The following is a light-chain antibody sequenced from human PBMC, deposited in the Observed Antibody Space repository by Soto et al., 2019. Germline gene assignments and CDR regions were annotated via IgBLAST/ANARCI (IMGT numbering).Light chain of an antibody. CDR2: AAS. CDR1: QGISNS. V-gene: IGKV1-27*01. CDR3: QKYNSAPLT. Sequence: RVTISCRASQGISNSLAWYQQRPGKVPKLLIYAASTLQSGVPSRFSGSGSGTDFTLTISSLQTEDFATYYCQKYNSAPLTFGGGTKVDIK. J-gene: IGKJ4*01.